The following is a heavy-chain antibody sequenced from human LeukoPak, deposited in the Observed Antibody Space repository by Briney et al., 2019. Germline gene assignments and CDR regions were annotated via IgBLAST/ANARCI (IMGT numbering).Heavy chain of an antibody. Sequence: SETLSLTCSVSGGSISGYYWSWIRQPPGKGLEWSGYIHSNGRTNSNPSLKSRVTISVDTFKNQFSLNLISVTAADTAVYYCARYYCPNGVCQGSDYWGQGTLVTVSS. V-gene: IGHV4-59*01. J-gene: IGHJ4*02. CDR3: ARYYCPNGVCQGSDY. CDR2: IHSNGRT. D-gene: IGHD2-8*01. CDR1: GGSISGYY.